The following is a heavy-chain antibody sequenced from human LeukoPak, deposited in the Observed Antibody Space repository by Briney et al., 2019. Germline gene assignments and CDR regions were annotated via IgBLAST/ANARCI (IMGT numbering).Heavy chain of an antibody. CDR2: IRPYNGNT. V-gene: IGHV1-18*01. CDR1: GYTFTSYG. Sequence: ASVKVSCKASGYTFTSYGISWVRLAPGQGLEWRGWIRPYNGNTNYAQKLQGRVTMTTDTSTTTAYMELSRLRSDDTAVYYCARDGGYCSSTSCYEGHWFDPWGQGTLVTVSS. J-gene: IGHJ5*02. CDR3: ARDGGYCSSTSCYEGHWFDP. D-gene: IGHD2-2*01.